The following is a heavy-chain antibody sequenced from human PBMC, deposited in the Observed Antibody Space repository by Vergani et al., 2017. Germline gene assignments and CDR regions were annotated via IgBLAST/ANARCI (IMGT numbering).Heavy chain of an antibody. CDR1: GGSFSGYF. Sequence: QVQLQQWGAGLLKPSEPLSLTCGVSGGSFSGYFWSWIRQSPGKGLECIGEIRPGANSNRNPSLKSRATLSLDSSKKQFSLRLRSVTAADTAVYYCARGLMRNITLFGESIIRGTDAFHVWGQGTMVTVSS. V-gene: IGHV4-34*04. CDR2: IRPGANS. CDR3: ARGLMRNITLFGESIIRGTDAFHV. D-gene: IGHD3-3*01. J-gene: IGHJ3*01.